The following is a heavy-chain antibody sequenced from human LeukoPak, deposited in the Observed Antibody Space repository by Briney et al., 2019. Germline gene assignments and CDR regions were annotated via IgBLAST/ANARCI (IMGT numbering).Heavy chain of an antibody. J-gene: IGHJ4*02. D-gene: IGHD1-26*01. V-gene: IGHV3-73*01. Sequence: GGSLRLSCTASGFTFSGSAMHWVRQASGKGLEWVGRIRSKTNNYATVYAASVKGRFTISRDDSKNTAYLQMNSLRAEDTAVYYCTMIEWERWRGWGQGTLVTVSS. CDR2: IRSKTNNYAT. CDR3: TMIEWERWRG. CDR1: GFTFSGSA.